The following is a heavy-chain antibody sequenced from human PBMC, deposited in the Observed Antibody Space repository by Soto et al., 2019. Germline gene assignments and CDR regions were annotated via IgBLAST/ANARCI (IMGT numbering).Heavy chain of an antibody. CDR2: IDPSDSYT. Sequence: PGESLKISCKGSGYSFTSYWISWVRQMPGKGLEWMGRIDPSDSYTNYSPSFQGHVTISADKSISTAYLQWSSLKASDTAMYYCARLGGYSYGGNWFDPWGQGTLVTVSS. CDR3: ARLGGYSYGGNWFDP. V-gene: IGHV5-10-1*01. CDR1: GYSFTSYW. J-gene: IGHJ5*02. D-gene: IGHD5-18*01.